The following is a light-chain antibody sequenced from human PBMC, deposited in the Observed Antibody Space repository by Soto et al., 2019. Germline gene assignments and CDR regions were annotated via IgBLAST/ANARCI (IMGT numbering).Light chain of an antibody. J-gene: IGKJ4*01. CDR3: QQHYSAPALT. V-gene: IGKV4-1*01. CDR2: WAS. CDR1: QSVLYSSNNKNY. Sequence: DIVMTQSPDSLAVSLGERATINCKSNQSVLYSSNNKNYLAWYQQKPGQPPKLLIYWASTRESGVPDRFSGGGSGTDFTLTISSLQAEDVAVYYCQQHYSAPALTFGGGTKVDIK.